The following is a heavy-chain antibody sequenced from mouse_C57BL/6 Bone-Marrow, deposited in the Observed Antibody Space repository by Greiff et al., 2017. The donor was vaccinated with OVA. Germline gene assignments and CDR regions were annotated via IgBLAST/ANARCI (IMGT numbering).Heavy chain of an antibody. Sequence: QVHVKQSGPELVKPGASVKISCKASGYAFSSSWMNWVKQRPGKGLEWIGRIYPGDGDTNYNGKFKGKATLTADKSSSTAYMQLSSLTSEDSAVYFCARYDYDEYFDVWGTGTTVTVSS. CDR1: GYAFSSSW. D-gene: IGHD2-4*01. V-gene: IGHV1-82*01. CDR3: ARYDYDEYFDV. J-gene: IGHJ1*03. CDR2: IYPGDGDT.